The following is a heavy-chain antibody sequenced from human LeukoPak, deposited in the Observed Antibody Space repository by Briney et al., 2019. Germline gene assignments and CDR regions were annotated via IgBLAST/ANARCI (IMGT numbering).Heavy chain of an antibody. V-gene: IGHV1-2*02. CDR2: MNPSNGGT. Sequence: ASVKVSFTASGYSFSVYYIHWVRQAPGQGLEWMGWMNPSNGGTNYAQKFQGRVTMTRDTSISTAYMEVSSLRSDDTAIYYCAREYEYSNSKWGQGTLVTVSS. CDR1: GYSFSVYY. J-gene: IGHJ4*02. CDR3: AREYEYSNSK. D-gene: IGHD6-6*01.